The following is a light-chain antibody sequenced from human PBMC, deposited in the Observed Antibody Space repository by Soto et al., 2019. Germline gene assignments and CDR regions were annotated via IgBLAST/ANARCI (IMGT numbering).Light chain of an antibody. Sequence: DIKMTQSPSTLSASVGDRVTITFRASQSISSWLAWYQQKPGKAPKLVIYKASSLASGVPSRFSGSGSGTEFTLTISSLQPDDFATYYCQQYNSYSLTFGGGTKVDI. CDR3: QQYNSYSLT. CDR1: QSISSW. J-gene: IGKJ4*01. V-gene: IGKV1-5*03. CDR2: KAS.